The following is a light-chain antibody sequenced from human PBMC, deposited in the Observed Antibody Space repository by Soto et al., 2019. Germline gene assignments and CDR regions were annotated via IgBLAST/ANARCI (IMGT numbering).Light chain of an antibody. CDR1: SSDVGGYNY. CDR2: DVS. CDR3: SSYTSSSTLGV. Sequence: QSVLTQPASVSGSPGQSITISCTGTSSDVGGYNYVSWYQQHPGKAPKLMIYDVSNRPSGVSNRFSGSKSGNTASLTISGLQAEDEADYCCSSYTSSSTLGVFGTGTKVTV. V-gene: IGLV2-14*01. J-gene: IGLJ1*01.